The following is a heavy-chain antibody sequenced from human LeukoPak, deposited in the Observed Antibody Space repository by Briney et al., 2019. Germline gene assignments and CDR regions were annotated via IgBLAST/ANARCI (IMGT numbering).Heavy chain of an antibody. V-gene: IGHV3-30*02. D-gene: IGHD2-2*01. CDR2: VRYDGSQK. Sequence: GGSLRLSCAASGFTFSSYDMYWVRQAPGKGLDWVAFVRYDGSQKYYADSVKGRFTLSRDNSKNTLFLQMNSLRAEDRAVYYCAKDSLRTVPKASFDSWGQGTLVTVSS. J-gene: IGHJ4*02. CDR3: AKDSLRTVPKASFDS. CDR1: GFTFSSYD.